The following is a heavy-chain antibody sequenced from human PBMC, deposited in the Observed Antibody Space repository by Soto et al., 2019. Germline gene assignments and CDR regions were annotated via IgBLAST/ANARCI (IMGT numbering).Heavy chain of an antibody. CDR3: ATASWSSYWFDP. Sequence: ASVKVSCKASGYTFTRYGISWVRQAPGQGLEWMGWISAYNGNTNYAQKLQGRVTMTTDTSTSTAYMELRSLRSDDTAVYYCATASWSSYWFDPWGQGSLVTVCS. J-gene: IGHJ5*02. CDR1: GYTFTRYG. V-gene: IGHV1-18*01. CDR2: ISAYNGNT. D-gene: IGHD1-26*01.